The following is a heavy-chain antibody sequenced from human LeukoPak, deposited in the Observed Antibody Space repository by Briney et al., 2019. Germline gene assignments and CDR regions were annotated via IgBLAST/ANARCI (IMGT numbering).Heavy chain of an antibody. CDR1: GFTFDDYG. J-gene: IGHJ3*02. Sequence: GGSLRLSCAASGFTFDDYGMSWVRQAPGKGLEWVSGINWDGGSTGYADSVKGRFTISRDNSKNTLYLQMNSLRAEDTAVYYCAKDRPGTMTGAFDIWGQRTMVPVSS. CDR2: INWDGGST. CDR3: AKDRPGTMTGAFDI. V-gene: IGHV3-20*04. D-gene: IGHD3-22*01.